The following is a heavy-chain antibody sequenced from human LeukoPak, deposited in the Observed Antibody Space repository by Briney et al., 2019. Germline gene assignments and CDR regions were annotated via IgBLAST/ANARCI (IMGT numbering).Heavy chain of an antibody. CDR3: ASHYDSSGYYSPYYYYYYMDV. Sequence: SETLSLTCTVSGGSISSSSYYWGWIRQPPGKGLEWIGSIYYSGSTYYNPSLKSRVTISVDTSKNQFSLKLSSVTAADTAVYYCASHYDSSGYYSPYYYYYYMDVWGKGTTVTVSS. D-gene: IGHD3-22*01. J-gene: IGHJ6*03. V-gene: IGHV4-39*07. CDR1: GGSISSSSYY. CDR2: IYYSGST.